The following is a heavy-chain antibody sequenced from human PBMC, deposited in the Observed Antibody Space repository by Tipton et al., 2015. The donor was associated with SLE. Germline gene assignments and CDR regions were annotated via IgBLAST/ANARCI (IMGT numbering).Heavy chain of an antibody. CDR2: MYNSGST. Sequence: TLSLTCTVSGGSITSNYWSWIRQPAGKGLEWIGRMYNSGSTDYNTPLKSRVTMSVDTSKNQFSLKLTSVTAADTAVYYCARVGLGPKTYAFDMWGQGTMVTVSS. D-gene: IGHD3/OR15-3a*01. CDR3: ARVGLGPKTYAFDM. V-gene: IGHV4-4*07. CDR1: GGSITSNY. J-gene: IGHJ3*02.